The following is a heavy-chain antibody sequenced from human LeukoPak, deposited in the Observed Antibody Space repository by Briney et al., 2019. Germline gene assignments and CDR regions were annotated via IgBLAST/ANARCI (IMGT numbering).Heavy chain of an antibody. D-gene: IGHD4-17*01. CDR2: IYYSGST. Sequence: SETLSLTCTVSGGSVSSGGYYWSWIRQPPGKGLEWIGYIYYSGSTTYHPSLNSRVTISVETSKNKFSLKLSSVTAADTAVYYCARVPISTTARGYFDYWGQGTLVTVSS. CDR1: GGSVSSGGYY. J-gene: IGHJ4*02. CDR3: ARVPISTTARGYFDY. V-gene: IGHV4-61*08.